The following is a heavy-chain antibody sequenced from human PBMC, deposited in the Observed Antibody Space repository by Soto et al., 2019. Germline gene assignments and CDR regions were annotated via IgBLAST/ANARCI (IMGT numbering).Heavy chain of an antibody. CDR2: ISSSSSYT. V-gene: IGHV3-11*05. CDR3: ARDITACGDYARALDY. Sequence: QVQLVESGGGLVKPGGSLRLSCAASGFTFSDYYMSWIRQAPGKGLEWVSYISSSSSYTNYADSVKGRFTISRDNAKNSLYLQMNSLRAEDTAVYYCARDITACGDYARALDYWGQGTLVTVSS. CDR1: GFTFSDYY. J-gene: IGHJ4*02. D-gene: IGHD4-17*01.